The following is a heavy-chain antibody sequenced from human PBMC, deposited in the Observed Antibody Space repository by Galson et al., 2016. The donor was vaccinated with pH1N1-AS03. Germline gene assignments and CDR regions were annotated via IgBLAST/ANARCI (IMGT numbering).Heavy chain of an antibody. Sequence: SVKVSCKASGYTFTSYDINWVRQASGQGLEWMGWVNPSSGNTGYAQTFQGRVTMTKSISIRTAYMELSSLKSEDTAVYYCARRSSSGFDFDYWGQGTLVTVSS. J-gene: IGHJ4*02. CDR2: VNPSSGNT. CDR3: ARRSSSGFDFDY. V-gene: IGHV1-8*01. CDR1: GYTFTSYD. D-gene: IGHD6-19*01.